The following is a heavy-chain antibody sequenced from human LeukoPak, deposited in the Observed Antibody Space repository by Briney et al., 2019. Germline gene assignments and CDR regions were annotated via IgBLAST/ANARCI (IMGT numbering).Heavy chain of an antibody. J-gene: IGHJ5*02. CDR3: ARGRDGYSP. Sequence: PSETLSLTCTVSGASISSYYWSWIRRPPGKGLEWIGYIYYSGSTNYNLSLKSRVTISVDTSKNQFSLKLSSVTAADTAVYYCARGRDGYSPWGQGTLVTVSS. D-gene: IGHD5-24*01. V-gene: IGHV4-59*01. CDR2: IYYSGST. CDR1: GASISSYY.